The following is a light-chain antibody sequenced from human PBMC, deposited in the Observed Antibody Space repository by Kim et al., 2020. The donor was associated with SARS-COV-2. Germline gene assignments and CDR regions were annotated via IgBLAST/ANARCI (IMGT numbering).Light chain of an antibody. CDR3: QSYDSSLTGLYV. CDR2: GNS. V-gene: IGLV1-40*03. CDR1: YSNIGAGYD. J-gene: IGLJ1*01. Sequence: VTVACTGSYSNIGAGYDFQWYQQLPGTAPKLLIYGNSNRPSGIPDRFSGSESGASASLTITGLQAEDEADYYCQSYDSSLTGLYVFGTGTKVTVL.